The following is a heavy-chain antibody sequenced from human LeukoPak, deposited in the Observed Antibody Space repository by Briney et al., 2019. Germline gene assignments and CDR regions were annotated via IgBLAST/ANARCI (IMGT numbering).Heavy chain of an antibody. CDR1: GYTFTGYY. Sequence: ASVKVTCKASGYTFTGYYMHWVRQAPGQGLEWMGWINPNSGGTNYAQKFQGWVTMTRDTSISTAYMELSRLRSDDTAVYYCARGGGMYCSGGSCYNDFDYWGQGTLVTVSS. CDR3: ARGGGMYCSGGSCYNDFDY. J-gene: IGHJ4*02. CDR2: INPNSGGT. V-gene: IGHV1-2*04. D-gene: IGHD2-15*01.